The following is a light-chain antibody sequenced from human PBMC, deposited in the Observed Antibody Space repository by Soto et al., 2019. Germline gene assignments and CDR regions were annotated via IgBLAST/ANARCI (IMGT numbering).Light chain of an antibody. CDR2: AAS. CDR1: QGISSY. Sequence: AIRMTQSPSSLSASTEDRVTITCRASQGISSYLAWYQQKPGKAPKLLIYAASTLQSGVPSRFSGSGSGTDFTLTISCLQSEDFAPYYCQQYYSYPLTFGGGTKVDIK. CDR3: QQYYSYPLT. J-gene: IGKJ4*01. V-gene: IGKV1-8*01.